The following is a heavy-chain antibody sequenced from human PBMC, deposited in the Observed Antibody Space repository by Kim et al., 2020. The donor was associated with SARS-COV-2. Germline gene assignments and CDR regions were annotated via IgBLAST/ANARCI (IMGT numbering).Heavy chain of an antibody. CDR3: ERDGPTPRGGGFDMDV. Sequence: GGSLRLSCAASGFTFSSYSVNWVRQAPGKGLEWVSFISSSGENIYYADAVKGRFTISRDNAKNSLFLQMSSLTAEDTAVYYCERDGPTPRGGGFDMDVWGQGTTVTVSS. V-gene: IGHV3-21*01. J-gene: IGHJ6*02. D-gene: IGHD3-16*01. CDR2: ISSSGENI. CDR1: GFTFSSYS.